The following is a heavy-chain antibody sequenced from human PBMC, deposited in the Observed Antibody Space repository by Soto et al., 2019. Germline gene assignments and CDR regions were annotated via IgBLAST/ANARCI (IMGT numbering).Heavy chain of an antibody. V-gene: IGHV3-30*18. D-gene: IGHD1-26*01. Sequence: GGSLRLSCAASGSTFNIYGMHWVRQAPDKGLEWVALISYDGSNQYYADSVKGRFTISRDNSKNTLYLQMNSLRAEDTAVYYCAKVGAMPGYWGQGTLVTVSS. CDR2: ISYDGSNQ. CDR1: GSTFNIYG. J-gene: IGHJ4*02. CDR3: AKVGAMPGY.